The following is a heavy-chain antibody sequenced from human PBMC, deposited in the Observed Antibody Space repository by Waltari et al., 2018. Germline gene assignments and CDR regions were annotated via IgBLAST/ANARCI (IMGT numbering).Heavy chain of an antibody. V-gene: IGHV7-4-1*02. J-gene: IGHJ5*02. Sequence: QVQLVQSGSELKKPGASVKVSCKASGYTFTSYAMNWVRQAPGQGLEWMGWITTTTGNPPYAQGFTGRFVFSLDTAVSTAYLQISSLKAEDTAVYYCARDTEGATSAKGFDPWGQGTLVTVSS. D-gene: IGHD1-26*01. CDR1: GYTFTSYA. CDR3: ARDTEGATSAKGFDP. CDR2: ITTTTGNP.